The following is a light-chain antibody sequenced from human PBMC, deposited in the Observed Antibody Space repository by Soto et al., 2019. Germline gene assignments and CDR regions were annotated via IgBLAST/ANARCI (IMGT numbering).Light chain of an antibody. CDR3: QQYGGSPRIT. J-gene: IGKJ5*01. CDR2: VAS. V-gene: IGKV3-20*01. Sequence: EMVSTQSPGNLSLSPGERATLSCTANERLSSVYLSWYPQRPCQSPWLLTYVASNRATGIPDRFSGSGSGTDFTIIINRLEPEDVAIYYCQQYGGSPRITFGQGTRLEI. CDR1: ERLSSVY.